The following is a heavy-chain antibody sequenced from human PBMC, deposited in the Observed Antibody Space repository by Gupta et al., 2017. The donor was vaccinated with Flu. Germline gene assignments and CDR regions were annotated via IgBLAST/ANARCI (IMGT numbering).Heavy chain of an antibody. D-gene: IGHD2-8*01. V-gene: IGHV1-3*01. CDR2: INAVDGDT. J-gene: IGHJ4*02. CDR1: ESTFIQYA. Sequence: QVHLVQSGAEVKKHGASVKVSCKGFESTFIQYAMYWLRQAPGQSLEWIGRINAVDGDTKYSQKFQGRVTITRDTSANTDYMELSSLTFEDTAVYYCARGASYCSKGVCSWGYYFQYWGQGTLVTVSS. CDR3: ARGASYCSKGVCSWGYYFQY.